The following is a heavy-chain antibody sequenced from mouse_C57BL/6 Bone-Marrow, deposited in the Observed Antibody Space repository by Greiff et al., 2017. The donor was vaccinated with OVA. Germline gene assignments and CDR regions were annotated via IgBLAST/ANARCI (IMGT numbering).Heavy chain of an antibody. D-gene: IGHD3-2*02. CDR3: ARAQATHYFDY. J-gene: IGHJ2*01. CDR2: ISYDGSN. CDR1: GYSITSGYY. V-gene: IGHV3-6*01. Sequence: EVKVEESGPGLVKPSQSLSLTCSVTGYSITSGYYWNWIRQFPGNKLEWMGYISYDGSNNYNPSLKNRISITRDTSKNQFFLKLNSVTTEDTATYYCARAQATHYFDYWGQGTTLTVSS.